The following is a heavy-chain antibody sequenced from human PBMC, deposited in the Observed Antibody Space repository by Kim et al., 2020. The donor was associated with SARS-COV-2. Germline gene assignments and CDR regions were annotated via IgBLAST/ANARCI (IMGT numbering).Heavy chain of an antibody. Sequence: SETLSLTCAVYGGSFSGYYWSWFRQPPGKGLEWIGEINHSGSTNYNPSLKSRVTISVETSKNQFSLKLSSVTAADTAVYYCARGTRQGLVRAPYYYYMDVWGEETTVPVSS. V-gene: IGHV4-34*01. D-gene: IGHD6-19*01. CDR1: GGSFSGYY. CDR3: ARGTRQGLVRAPYYYYMDV. J-gene: IGHJ6*03. CDR2: INHSGST.